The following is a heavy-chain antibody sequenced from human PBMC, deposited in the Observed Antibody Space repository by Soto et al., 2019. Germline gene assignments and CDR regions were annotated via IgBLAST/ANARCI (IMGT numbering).Heavy chain of an antibody. CDR1: GYAFTSYD. Sequence: ASVKVSCKASGYAFTSYDINWVRQATGQGLEWMGWMNPNSGNTGYAQKFQGRVTMTRNTSISTAYMELSSLRSEDTAVYYCASPLSWGRRARSYYYMDVWGKGTTVNVSS. V-gene: IGHV1-8*01. J-gene: IGHJ6*03. CDR3: ASPLSWGRRARSYYYMDV. D-gene: IGHD3-16*01. CDR2: MNPNSGNT.